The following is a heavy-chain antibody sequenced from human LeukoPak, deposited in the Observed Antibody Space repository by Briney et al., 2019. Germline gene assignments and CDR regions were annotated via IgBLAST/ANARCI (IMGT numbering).Heavy chain of an antibody. Sequence: ASVKVSCKASGGTFSSYAISWVRQAPGQGLEWMGWISAYNGNTNYAQKLQGRVTMTTDTSTSTAYMELRSLRSDDTAVYYCARDLTFEYSSSTLNYYYYYMDVWGKGTTVTVSS. CDR2: ISAYNGNT. D-gene: IGHD6-6*01. V-gene: IGHV1-18*01. J-gene: IGHJ6*03. CDR1: GGTFSSYA. CDR3: ARDLTFEYSSSTLNYYYYYMDV.